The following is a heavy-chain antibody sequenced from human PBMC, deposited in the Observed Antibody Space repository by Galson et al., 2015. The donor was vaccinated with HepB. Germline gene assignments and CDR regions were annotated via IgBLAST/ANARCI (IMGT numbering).Heavy chain of an antibody. J-gene: IGHJ5*02. CDR3: ARRRGDWFDP. V-gene: IGHV4-59*01. Sequence: LTCTVSGGSIRSYYWSCIRQPPGKGLEWIGYIYYSGSTNYNPSLKSRVTISVDTSKNQFSLKLSSVTAADTAVYYCARRRGDWFDPWGQGTLVTVSS. D-gene: IGHD1-26*01. CDR1: GGSIRSYY. CDR2: IYYSGST.